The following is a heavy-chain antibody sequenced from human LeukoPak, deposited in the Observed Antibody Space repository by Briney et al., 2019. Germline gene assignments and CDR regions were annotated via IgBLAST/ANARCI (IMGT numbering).Heavy chain of an antibody. J-gene: IGHJ4*02. CDR2: ISSSGSTI. CDR1: GFTFSSFE. Sequence: GGSLRLSCAASGFTFSSFEMTWVRQAPGKGLEWVSYISSSGSTIYSADSVKGRFTISRDNAKNSLYLQMNSLRAEDTAIYYCTRAPRVSVAGISLDYWGQGALVTVSS. CDR3: TRAPRVSVAGISLDY. D-gene: IGHD6-19*01. V-gene: IGHV3-48*03.